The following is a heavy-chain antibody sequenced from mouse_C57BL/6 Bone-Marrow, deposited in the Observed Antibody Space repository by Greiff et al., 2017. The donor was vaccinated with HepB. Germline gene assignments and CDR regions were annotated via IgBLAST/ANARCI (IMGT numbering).Heavy chain of an antibody. Sequence: VQLQQPGAELVRPGTSVKLSCKASGYTFTSYWMHWVKQRPGQGLEWIGVIDPSDSYTNYNQKFKGKATLTVDTSSSTAYMQLSSLTSEDSAVYYCARRDSNYDGGGFAYWGQGTLVTVSA. CDR2: IDPSDSYT. V-gene: IGHV1-59*01. CDR3: ARRDSNYDGGGFAY. CDR1: GYTFTSYW. D-gene: IGHD2-5*01. J-gene: IGHJ3*01.